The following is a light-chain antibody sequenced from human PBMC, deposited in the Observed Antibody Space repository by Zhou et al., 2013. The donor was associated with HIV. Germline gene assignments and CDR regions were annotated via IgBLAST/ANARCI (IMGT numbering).Light chain of an antibody. CDR3: QQFDSYPIT. J-gene: IGKJ5*01. Sequence: AIRLTQSPSSLSASPGDRVTLTCWASQDIGNYLAWYQQKPGTAPKLLIYAASSLQSGVPSRFSGSGSGTDFTLTITYLQSEDFATYYCQQFDSYPITFGQGTRLEIK. CDR2: AAS. CDR1: QDIGNY. V-gene: IGKV1-8*01.